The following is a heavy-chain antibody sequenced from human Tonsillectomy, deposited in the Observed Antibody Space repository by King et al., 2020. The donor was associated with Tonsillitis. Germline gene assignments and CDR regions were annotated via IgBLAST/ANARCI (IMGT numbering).Heavy chain of an antibody. CDR3: ARETSYDFWSGYPNWFDP. D-gene: IGHD3-3*01. J-gene: IGHJ5*02. CDR2: IYTSGST. Sequence: VQLQESGPGLVKPSQTLSLTCNVSGGSISSGSYYWSWIRQPAGKGLEWFGRIYTSGSTNYNPSLKSRVTMSVATSKNQFSLKLSSVTAADTAVYYCARETSYDFWSGYPNWFDPWGQGTLVTVSS. V-gene: IGHV4-61*02. CDR1: GGSISSGSYY.